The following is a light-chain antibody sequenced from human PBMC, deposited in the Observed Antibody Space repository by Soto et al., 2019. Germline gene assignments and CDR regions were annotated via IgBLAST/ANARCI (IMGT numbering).Light chain of an antibody. CDR1: QSVSSSY. V-gene: IGKV3-20*01. Sequence: EIVLTQSPGTLSLSPGERATLSCRASQSVSSSYLAWYQQKPGQAPRLLIYGASSRATGIPDRISGSGSGTDFILSISRLEPEDFAVYYCQQYGGSPPSFGQGTRLEIK. CDR2: GAS. J-gene: IGKJ5*01. CDR3: QQYGGSPPS.